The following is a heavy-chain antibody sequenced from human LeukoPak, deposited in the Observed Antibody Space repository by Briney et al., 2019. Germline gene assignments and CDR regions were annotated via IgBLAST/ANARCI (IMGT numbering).Heavy chain of an antibody. V-gene: IGHV4-34*01. D-gene: IGHD1-26*01. CDR2: INHSGST. J-gene: IGHJ4*02. CDR1: GGSFSGYY. CDR3: ARGLGGSYSDY. Sequence: SETLSLTCAVYGGSFSGYYWSWIRQPPGKGLEWIGEINHSGSTNYNPSLKSRVTISVDTSKNQFSPKLSSVTAADTAVYYCARGLGGSYSDYWGQGTLVTVSP.